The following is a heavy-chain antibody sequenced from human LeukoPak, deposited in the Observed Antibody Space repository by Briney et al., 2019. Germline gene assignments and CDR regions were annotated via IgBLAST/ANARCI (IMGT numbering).Heavy chain of an antibody. Sequence: GGSLRLSCAASGFNFNRFWMSWVRQAPGKGLEWVAHINKDGSEKYYVDSVRGRFTISRDNAKNSLSLQMNSLRAEDTAVYYCACRAITDSPYYLDFWGQGTLVTVSS. V-gene: IGHV3-7*05. J-gene: IGHJ4*02. CDR2: INKDGSEK. D-gene: IGHD3-22*01. CDR3: ACRAITDSPYYLDF. CDR1: GFNFNRFW.